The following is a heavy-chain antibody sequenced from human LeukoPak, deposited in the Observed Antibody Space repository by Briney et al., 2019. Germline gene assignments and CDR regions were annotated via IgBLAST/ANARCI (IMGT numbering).Heavy chain of an antibody. CDR2: ISYDGSNK. J-gene: IGHJ4*02. D-gene: IGHD3-3*01. CDR3: AREFWSLSYYFDY. Sequence: PGGSLRLSCAASGFTFSSYGMHWVRQAPGKGLEWVAVISYDGSNKYYADSVKGRFTISRDNSKNTLYLQMNSLRAEDTAVYYCAREFWSLSYYFDYWGQGTLVTVSS. CDR1: GFTFSSYG. V-gene: IGHV3-30*03.